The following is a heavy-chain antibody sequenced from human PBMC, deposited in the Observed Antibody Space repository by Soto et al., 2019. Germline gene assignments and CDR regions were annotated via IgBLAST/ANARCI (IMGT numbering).Heavy chain of an antibody. CDR1: GGSISSSNW. J-gene: IGHJ4*02. V-gene: IGHV4-4*02. Sequence: SETLSLTCAVSGGSISSSNWWSWVRQPPGKGLEWIGEIYHSGSTNYNPSLKSRVTISVDKSKNQFSLKLSSVTAADTAVYYCARGKTTGIYYFDYWGQGTLVTVSS. D-gene: IGHD4-17*01. CDR2: IYHSGST. CDR3: ARGKTTGIYYFDY.